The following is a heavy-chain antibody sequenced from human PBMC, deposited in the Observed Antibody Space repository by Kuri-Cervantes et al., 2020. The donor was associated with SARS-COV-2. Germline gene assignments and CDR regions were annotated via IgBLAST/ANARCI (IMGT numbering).Heavy chain of an antibody. D-gene: IGHD3-3*01. J-gene: IGHJ4*02. Sequence: ASVKVSCKASGYTFSDYYMYWVRQAPGQGLEWMGWINPNSGGTDYAQRYQGWVTMTRDTSTRTAFMELNRLTSDDTAVYFCARGGKHHHILRFLESFHFDSWGQGTLVTVSS. CDR2: INPNSGGT. CDR3: ARGGKHHHILRFLESFHFDS. CDR1: GYTFSDYY. V-gene: IGHV1-2*04.